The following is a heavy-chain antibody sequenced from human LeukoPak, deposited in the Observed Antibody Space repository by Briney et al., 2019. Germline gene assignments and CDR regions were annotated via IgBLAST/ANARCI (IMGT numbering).Heavy chain of an antibody. J-gene: IGHJ3*02. D-gene: IGHD3-10*01. CDR2: IYPDDSDI. Sequence: GESLKISCKGSGYSFTDYWIGWVRQMPGEGLQWMGIIYPDDSDIRYSPSFQGQVTISADRSIITAYLQWSSLKASDTAMYYCARHGRGSRSPNAFDIWGQGTMVSVSS. CDR3: ARHGRGSRSPNAFDI. V-gene: IGHV5-51*01. CDR1: GYSFTDYW.